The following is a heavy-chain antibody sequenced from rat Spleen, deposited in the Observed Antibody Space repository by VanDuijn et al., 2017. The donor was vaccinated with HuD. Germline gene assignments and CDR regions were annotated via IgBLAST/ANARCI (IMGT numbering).Heavy chain of an antibody. D-gene: IGHD4-3*01. CDR3: AVSGYGY. Sequence: EVQLVETGGGLVQPGRSLKLSFVAAGFTFSRSWMYWVRQAPGKGLEWVSSITPEGTTTYYPDSVKGRFTISRDNAENTVYLQMNSLRSEDTATYYCAVSGYGYWGQGVMVTVSS. CDR1: GFTFSRSW. CDR2: ITPEGTTT. J-gene: IGHJ2*01. V-gene: IGHV5-58*01.